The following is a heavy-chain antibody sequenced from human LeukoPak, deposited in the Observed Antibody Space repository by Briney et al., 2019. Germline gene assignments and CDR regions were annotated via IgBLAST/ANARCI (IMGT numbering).Heavy chain of an antibody. CDR2: ISSSGSTI. CDR1: GFTFSSYE. CDR3: ARGYGSGTPYYFDY. J-gene: IGHJ4*02. V-gene: IGHV3-48*03. Sequence: GGSLRLSCAASGFTFSSYEMNLVRQAPGKGLEWVSYISSSGSTIYYADSVKGRFTISRDNAKNSLYLQMNSLRAEDTAVYYCARGYGSGTPYYFDYWGQGTLVTVSS. D-gene: IGHD3-10*01.